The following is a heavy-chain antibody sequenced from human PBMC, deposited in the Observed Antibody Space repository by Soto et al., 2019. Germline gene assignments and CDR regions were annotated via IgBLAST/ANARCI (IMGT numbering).Heavy chain of an antibody. CDR3: ARNGQTYDYYFFDN. V-gene: IGHV1-46*01. D-gene: IGHD5-12*01. J-gene: IGHJ4*02. CDR1: GYTLTHYY. CDR2: INPSTLVT. Sequence: QVQLAQSGAEVKKPGASVKVSCKASGYTLTHYYMHWVRQAPGQGPEWVGVINPSTLVTSYAQKFQGRVTMTRDTSTSTVYMELNSLISEGTAVYYCARNGQTYDYYFFDNWGQGTLVTVSS.